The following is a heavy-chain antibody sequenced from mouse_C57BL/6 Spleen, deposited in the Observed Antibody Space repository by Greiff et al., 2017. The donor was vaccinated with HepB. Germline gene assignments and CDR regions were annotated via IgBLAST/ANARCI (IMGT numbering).Heavy chain of an antibody. CDR1: GFTFSSYG. CDR3: ARHYGSSAFDY. CDR2: MSSGGSYT. D-gene: IGHD1-1*01. J-gene: IGHJ2*01. V-gene: IGHV5-6*03. Sequence: EVKLVESGGGLVKPGGSLQLSCAASGFTFSSYGMSWVRQTPDQRLEWVATMSSGGSYTYYPDSVKGRFTISRDNAKNTLYLQMSSLKSEDTAMYYWARHYGSSAFDYWGEGTTRTVSS.